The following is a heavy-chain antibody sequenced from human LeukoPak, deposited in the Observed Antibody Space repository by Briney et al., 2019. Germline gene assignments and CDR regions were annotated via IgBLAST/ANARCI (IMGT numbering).Heavy chain of an antibody. Sequence: GASVTVSCKASGYTFTSYGISWVRQAPGQGLEWMGWISAYNGNTNYAQKLQGRVTMTTDTSTSTAYMELRSLRSDDTAVYYCARGTRDDTLTGSGFDPWGQGTLVTVSS. CDR2: ISAYNGNT. J-gene: IGHJ5*02. CDR1: GYTFTSYG. V-gene: IGHV1-18*01. D-gene: IGHD3-9*01. CDR3: ARGTRDDTLTGSGFDP.